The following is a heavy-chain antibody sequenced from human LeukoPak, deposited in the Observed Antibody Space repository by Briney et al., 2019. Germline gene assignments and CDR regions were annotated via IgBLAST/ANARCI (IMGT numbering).Heavy chain of an antibody. Sequence: PGGSLRLSCAAPGFTVSSNYMSWVRQAPGKGLEWVSVIYSCGSTYYADSVKGRFTISRDNAKNTLYLQMNSLRAEDTAVFYCAVLVSSRYTRDSFDLWGQGTMVTVAS. V-gene: IGHV3-66*03. J-gene: IGHJ3*01. CDR3: AVLVSSRYTRDSFDL. CDR1: GFTVSSNY. D-gene: IGHD6-13*01. CDR2: IYSCGST.